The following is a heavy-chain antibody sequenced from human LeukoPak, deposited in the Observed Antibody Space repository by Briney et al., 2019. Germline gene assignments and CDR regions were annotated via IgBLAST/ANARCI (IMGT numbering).Heavy chain of an antibody. V-gene: IGHV5-51*01. Sequence: SMLISCKGSGYSLTSCWIGWGGQMPGKGLEWMGIIYPGDSDTRYSPSFQGQVTISADKSISTAYLQWSSLKASDTAMYDWARRAGDSSGYYRLYFIDDWGQGTRVTVFS. D-gene: IGHD3-22*01. J-gene: IGHJ4*02. CDR1: GYSLTSCW. CDR2: IYPGDSDT. CDR3: ARRAGDSSGYYRLYFIDD.